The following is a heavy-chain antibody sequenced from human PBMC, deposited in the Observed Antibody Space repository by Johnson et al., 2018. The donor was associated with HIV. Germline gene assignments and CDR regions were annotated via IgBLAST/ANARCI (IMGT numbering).Heavy chain of an antibody. V-gene: IGHV3-48*03. Sequence: EVQLVESGGGVVQPGRSLRLSCAASGFTFSSYAMHWVRQAPGKGLEWVSYISSSGSTIYYADSVKGRFTISRDNAKNSLYLQMNSLRAEDTAVYYCAKVPPGRGFDAFDIWGQGTMVTVSS. CDR3: AKVPPGRGFDAFDI. CDR2: ISSSGSTI. J-gene: IGHJ3*02. CDR1: GFTFSSYA.